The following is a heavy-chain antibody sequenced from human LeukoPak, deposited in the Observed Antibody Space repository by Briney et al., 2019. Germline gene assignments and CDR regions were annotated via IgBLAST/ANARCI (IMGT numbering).Heavy chain of an antibody. CDR1: GGSISSSNYY. CDR2: ICYSGSS. V-gene: IGHV4-39*01. CDR3: ARQSASDYYDSSDSFDY. J-gene: IGHJ4*02. Sequence: SETLSLTCTVSGGSISSSNYYWGWLRQPPGKGRVGIGSICYSGSSYYNPSLKSRVTISVYTSKNQFSLKLSSVTAADTAVYYCARQSASDYYDSSDSFDYWGQGTLVTVSS. D-gene: IGHD3-22*01.